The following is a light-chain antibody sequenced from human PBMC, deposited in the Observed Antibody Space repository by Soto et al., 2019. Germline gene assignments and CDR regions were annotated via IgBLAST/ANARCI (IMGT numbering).Light chain of an antibody. Sequence: DIQMTQSPSALSASVGDRVPITCRASQSISSYLNWYQQKPGKAPKLLIYTASNLQTGVPSRFSGSGSGTHSTLTVNSLQPEDFATYYCQQSYNTPRTFGQGTKVDI. CDR1: QSISSY. CDR2: TAS. V-gene: IGKV1-39*01. J-gene: IGKJ1*01. CDR3: QQSYNTPRT.